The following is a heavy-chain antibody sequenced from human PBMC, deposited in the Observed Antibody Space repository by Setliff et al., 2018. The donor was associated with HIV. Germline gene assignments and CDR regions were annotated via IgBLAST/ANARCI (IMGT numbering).Heavy chain of an antibody. CDR2: ISGSGGSP. J-gene: IGHJ6*02. V-gene: IGHV3-23*01. CDR1: GLTFSSYA. CDR3: AKTLPTLYPPHDYYFAMDV. Sequence: LRLSCAASGLTFSSYAMSWVRQAPGKGLEWVSSISGSGGSPYYADSVKGRFTISRDNSKNTLYLQMNSLRAEDTAVYYCAKTLPTLYPPHDYYFAMDVWGQGTTVTV. D-gene: IGHD2-15*01.